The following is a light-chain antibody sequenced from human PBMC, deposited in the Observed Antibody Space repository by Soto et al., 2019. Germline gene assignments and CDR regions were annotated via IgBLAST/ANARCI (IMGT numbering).Light chain of an antibody. J-gene: IGKJ1*01. CDR2: DAS. CDR3: QQYGSSPWT. V-gene: IGKV3-20*01. CDR1: QIISSNY. Sequence: EIVLTQSPGTLSLSPGERATLSCRASQIISSNYLAWYQQKPGQAPRLLIYDASSRATGLPDRFSGSGSGTDFPLTISTLEPEDFAVYYCQQYGSSPWTFGQGTKVEIK.